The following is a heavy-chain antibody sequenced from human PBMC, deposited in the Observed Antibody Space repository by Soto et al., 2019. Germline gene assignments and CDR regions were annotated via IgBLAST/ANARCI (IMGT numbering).Heavy chain of an antibody. CDR2: IYSGGYT. Sequence: EVQLVESGGGLIQPGGSLRLSCAVSGFTVSNNYMSWVRQAPGKGLEGVSVIYSGGYTAYGDSVKGRFTISRDNSKNTLFLKMNRRGADAPAVFYCGPHPGGGGYWGQGTLVTVSS. CDR3: GPHPGGGGY. V-gene: IGHV3-53*01. J-gene: IGHJ4*02. D-gene: IGHD3-10*01. CDR1: GFTVSNNY.